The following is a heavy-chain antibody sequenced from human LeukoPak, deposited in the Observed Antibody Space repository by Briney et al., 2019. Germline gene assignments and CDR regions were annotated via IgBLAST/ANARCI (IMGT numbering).Heavy chain of an antibody. CDR2: ISSSSSTI. Sequence: GGSLRLSCAASGFTFSSYSMNWVRQAPGKGLEWGSYISSSSSTIYYADSVKGRFTISRDNAKNSLYLQMNSLRAEDTAVYYCARDDYGGNRDWYFDLWGRGTLVTVSS. V-gene: IGHV3-48*04. CDR3: ARDDYGGNRDWYFDL. CDR1: GFTFSSYS. J-gene: IGHJ2*01. D-gene: IGHD4-23*01.